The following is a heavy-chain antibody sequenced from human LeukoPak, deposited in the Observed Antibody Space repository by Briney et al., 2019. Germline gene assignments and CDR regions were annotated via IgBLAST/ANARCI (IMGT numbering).Heavy chain of an antibody. CDR1: GGSISSSSSY. D-gene: IGHD2-15*01. CDR2: IYYSGSS. CDR3: ARDRPHCSSGGCYSSNYFDY. J-gene: IGHJ4*02. Sequence: PSETLSLTCSVSGGSISSSSSYWGWIRQPPGKGLEWIGSIYYSGSSFDNPALKSRVTISVDTSKNQFSLKLSSVTAADTAVYYCARDRPHCSSGGCYSSNYFDYWGQGTLVTVSS. V-gene: IGHV4-39*02.